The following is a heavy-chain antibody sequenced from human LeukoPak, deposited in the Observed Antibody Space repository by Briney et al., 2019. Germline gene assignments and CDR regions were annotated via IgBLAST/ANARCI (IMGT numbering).Heavy chain of an antibody. CDR2: INHSGST. CDR1: GGSFSGYY. J-gene: IGHJ4*02. D-gene: IGHD3-22*01. Sequence: PSETLSLTCAVYGGSFSGYYWSWIRQPPGKGLEWIGEINHSGSTNYNPSLKSRVTISVDTSKSQFSLKLSSVTAADTAVYYCAAYYYDSSGYFDYWGQGTLVTVSS. CDR3: AAYYYDSSGYFDY. V-gene: IGHV4-34*01.